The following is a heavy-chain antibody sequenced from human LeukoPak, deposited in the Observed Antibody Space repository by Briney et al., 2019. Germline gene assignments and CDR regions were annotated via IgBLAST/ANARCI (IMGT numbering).Heavy chain of an antibody. D-gene: IGHD3-22*01. CDR1: GYTFTSYG. CDR3: ARDRTPSEDYDSNGYPILDAFDI. Sequence: ASVKVSCKASGYTFTSYGISWVRQAPGQGLEWMGWISAYNGNTNYAQKLQGRVTMTTDTSTSTAYMELRSLRSDDTAVYYCARDRTPSEDYDSNGYPILDAFDIWGQGTMVTVSS. CDR2: ISAYNGNT. V-gene: IGHV1-18*01. J-gene: IGHJ3*02.